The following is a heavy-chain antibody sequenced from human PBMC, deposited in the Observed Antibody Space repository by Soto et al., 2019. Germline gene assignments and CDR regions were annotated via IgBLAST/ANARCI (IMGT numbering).Heavy chain of an antibody. CDR2: MNANSRNT. CDR3: ARGRVSSYSGYHLDY. Sequence: ASVKVSCKVSGYTFSSYDLNWVRQATGQGLEWMGWMNANSRNTGYAQKFQGRITMTRDTSTSAAYMELTSLRSDDTAVYYCARGRVSSYSGYHLDYWGQGTLVTVSS. CDR1: GYTFSSYD. D-gene: IGHD5-12*01. V-gene: IGHV1-8*01. J-gene: IGHJ4*02.